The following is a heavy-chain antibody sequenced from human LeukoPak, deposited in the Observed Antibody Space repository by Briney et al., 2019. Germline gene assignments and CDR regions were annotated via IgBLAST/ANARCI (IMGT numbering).Heavy chain of an antibody. CDR2: IWYDGSNK. V-gene: IGHV3-33*06. J-gene: IGHJ4*02. Sequence: PGGSLRLSCAASGFTFSSYGMHWVRQAPGKGLEWVAVIWYDGSNKYYADSVKGRFTISRDNSKNTLYLQMNSLRAEDTAVYYCAKDRGFWSGYLDYWGQGTLVTVSS. CDR3: AKDRGFWSGYLDY. D-gene: IGHD3-3*01. CDR1: GFTFSSYG.